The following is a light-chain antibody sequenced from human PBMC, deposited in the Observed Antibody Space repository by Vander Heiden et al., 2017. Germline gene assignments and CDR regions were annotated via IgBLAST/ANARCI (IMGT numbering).Light chain of an antibody. CDR3: QQSYSTHRT. Sequence: DIQMTQSPSSLSASVGDRVNITCRASQSISTYLNWYQQKRGKAPILLIYAASNLQGGVPAKFSGSGAGTDFTLTISSLQPEDFATYYCQQSYSTHRTFGQGTKLEIK. CDR2: AAS. J-gene: IGKJ2*02. CDR1: QSISTY. V-gene: IGKV1-39*01.